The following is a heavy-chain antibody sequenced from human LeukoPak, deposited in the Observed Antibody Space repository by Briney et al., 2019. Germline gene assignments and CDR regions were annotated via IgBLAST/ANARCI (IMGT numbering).Heavy chain of an antibody. V-gene: IGHV6-1*01. Sequence: SQTLSLTCAISGDSVSSHSAAWIWIRQSPSRGLEWLGGTYYRSKRYNDYAVAVKSRITINPDTSKNQFSLQLNSVTPEDTAVCVCARMYYDFWSGYYHYYYYMDVWGKGTTVTVSS. CDR2: TYYRSKRYN. D-gene: IGHD3-3*01. J-gene: IGHJ6*03. CDR1: GDSVSSHSAA. CDR3: ARMYYDFWSGYYHYYYYMDV.